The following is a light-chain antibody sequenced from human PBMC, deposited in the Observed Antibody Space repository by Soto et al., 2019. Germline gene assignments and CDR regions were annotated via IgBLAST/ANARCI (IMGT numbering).Light chain of an antibody. V-gene: IGKV2-28*01. CDR1: QSLLHNNGYNY. CDR2: LGS. Sequence: DIVLTQSPLSLPVTPGEPASISCRSSQSLLHNNGYNYLDWYLRKPGQSPQLLIYLGSNRSSGVPDRFSGSGSGTDFTLKINRVEAEDVGVDYCMQALQPLTFGQGTRLEIK. CDR3: MQALQPLT. J-gene: IGKJ5*01.